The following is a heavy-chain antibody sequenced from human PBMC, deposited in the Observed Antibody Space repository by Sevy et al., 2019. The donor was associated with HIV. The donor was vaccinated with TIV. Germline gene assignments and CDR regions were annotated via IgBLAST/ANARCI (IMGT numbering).Heavy chain of an antibody. CDR1: GYTFTSYA. Sequence: ASVKVSCKASGYTFTSYAMHWVRQAPGQRLEWMGWINAGNGNTKYSQKFQGRVTITRDTSASTAYMELSSRRSEDTAGYYCAGDASTMVRGVIIKGAAFDYWGQGTLVTVSS. V-gene: IGHV1-3*01. CDR3: AGDASTMVRGVIIKGAAFDY. CDR2: INAGNGNT. D-gene: IGHD3-10*01. J-gene: IGHJ4*02.